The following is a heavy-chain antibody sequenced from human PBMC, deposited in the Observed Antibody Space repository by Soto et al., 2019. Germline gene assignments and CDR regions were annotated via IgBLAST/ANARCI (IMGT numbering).Heavy chain of an antibody. Sequence: SETLSLTCTVSGGSISSYYWSWIRQPPGKGLEWIGYIYYSGSTNYNPSLKSRVTISVDTSKNQFSLKLSSVTAADTAVYYCARVLPFLEWMVDYWGQGTLVTVSS. CDR3: ARVLPFLEWMVDY. CDR2: IYYSGST. CDR1: GGSISSYY. J-gene: IGHJ4*02. D-gene: IGHD3-3*01. V-gene: IGHV4-59*01.